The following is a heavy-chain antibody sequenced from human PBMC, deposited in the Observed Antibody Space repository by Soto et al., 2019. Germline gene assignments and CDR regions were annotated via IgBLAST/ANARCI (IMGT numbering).Heavy chain of an antibody. CDR3: ARDKIRVDVAVAGTGYYYYGMDV. D-gene: IGHD6-19*01. CDR1: GFTFSSYS. CDR2: ISSSSSTI. Sequence: GGSLRLSCAASGFTFSSYSMNWVRQAPGKGLEWVSYISSSSSTIYYADSVKGRFTISRDNAKNSLYLQMNSLRDEDTAVYYCARDKIRVDVAVAGTGYYYYGMDVWGQGTTVTVSS. J-gene: IGHJ6*02. V-gene: IGHV3-48*02.